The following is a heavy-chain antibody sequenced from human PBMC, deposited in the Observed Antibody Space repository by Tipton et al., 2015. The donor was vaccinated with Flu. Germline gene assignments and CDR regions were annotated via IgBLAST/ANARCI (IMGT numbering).Heavy chain of an antibody. Sequence: SGFTFSDYYMSWIRQAPGKGLEWVSYISSSGSTIYYADSVKGRFTISRDNAKNSLYLQMNSLRAEDTAVYYCARDHHPKYDSSGYYPGHNWFDPWGQGTLVTVSS. D-gene: IGHD3-22*01. V-gene: IGHV3-11*01. J-gene: IGHJ5*02. CDR2: ISSSGSTI. CDR3: ARDHHPKYDSSGYYPGHNWFDP. CDR1: GFTFSDYY.